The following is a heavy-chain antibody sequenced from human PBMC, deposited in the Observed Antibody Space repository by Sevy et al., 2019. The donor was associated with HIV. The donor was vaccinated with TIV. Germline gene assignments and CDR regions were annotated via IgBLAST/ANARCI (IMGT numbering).Heavy chain of an antibody. CDR3: ARDLEFYDSGDYGPAFMPDF. CDR2: IWFDGSNT. J-gene: IGHJ4*01. D-gene: IGHD4-17*01. Sequence: GGSLRLSCAASGFTFSSFGMHWVRQAPGKGLEWVAVIWFDGSNTYYADSVKGRFTISRNIAKNTLHHQMNSLRAEDTAVYYCARDLEFYDSGDYGPAFMPDFWGHGTLVTVSS. V-gene: IGHV3-33*01. CDR1: GFTFSSFG.